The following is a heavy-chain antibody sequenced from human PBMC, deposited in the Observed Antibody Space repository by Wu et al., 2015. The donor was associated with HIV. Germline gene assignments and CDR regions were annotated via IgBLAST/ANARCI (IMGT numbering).Heavy chain of an antibody. CDR3: ARPRPRDGYNWGGDHDAFDI. J-gene: IGHJ3*02. D-gene: IGHD5-24*01. Sequence: QVQLVQSGAEVKKPGSSVKVSCKASGGTFTNYAINWVRQAPGQGLEWMGRIIPIFGTPNYAQKFQGRVTITADESTSTAYMELSSLRSEDTAVYYCARPRPRDGYNWGGDHDAFDIWGQGTMVTVSS. CDR1: GGTFTNYA. CDR2: IIPIFGTP. V-gene: IGHV1-69*13.